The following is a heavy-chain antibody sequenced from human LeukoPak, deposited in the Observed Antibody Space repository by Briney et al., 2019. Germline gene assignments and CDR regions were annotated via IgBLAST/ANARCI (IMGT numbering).Heavy chain of an antibody. CDR2: IYYSGST. J-gene: IGHJ4*02. Sequence: SQTLSLTCTVSGGSISSGGYYWSWIRQHPGKGLEWIGYIYYSGSTYYHPSLKSRVTISVDTSKNQFSLKLSSVTAADTAVYYCARSAMGTFDYWGQGTLVTVSS. CDR3: ARSAMGTFDY. CDR1: GGSISSGGYY. D-gene: IGHD5-18*01. V-gene: IGHV4-31*03.